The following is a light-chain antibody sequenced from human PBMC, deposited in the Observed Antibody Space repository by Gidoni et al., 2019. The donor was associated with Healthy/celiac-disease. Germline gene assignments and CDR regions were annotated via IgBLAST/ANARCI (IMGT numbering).Light chain of an antibody. CDR3: QHYHNWPPWT. CDR1: QSVNSN. Sequence: IAMTQYAAILSVSPGERATLSCRASQSVNSNLAWYQQQPGQAPRLLIYGASTRATGIPARFSGSGSGTEFTLTLSSLQSEDFAVYYCQHYHNWPPWTFGQGTKVEIK. V-gene: IGKV3-15*01. J-gene: IGKJ1*01. CDR2: GAS.